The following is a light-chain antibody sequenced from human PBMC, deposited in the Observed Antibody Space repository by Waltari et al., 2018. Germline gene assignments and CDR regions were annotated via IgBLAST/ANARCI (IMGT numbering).Light chain of an antibody. J-gene: IGLJ2*01. V-gene: IGLV2-11*01. Sequence: QSALTQPRSVSGSPGQSVTISCTGTSSDVGAYNYVTWYQQPPGKAPQLIMYDVNKWPSGVPDRFAGSKSGNTASLTISGLQAEDEADYYCCSRTGRDSVIFGGGTKVTVL. CDR1: SSDVGAYNY. CDR3: CSRTGRDSVI. CDR2: DVN.